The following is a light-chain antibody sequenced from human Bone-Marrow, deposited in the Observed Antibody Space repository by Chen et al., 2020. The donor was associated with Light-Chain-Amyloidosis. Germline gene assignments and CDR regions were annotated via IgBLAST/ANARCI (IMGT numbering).Light chain of an antibody. J-gene: IGLJ2*01. Sequence: YELTQPPSVSVSPGQTARITCSGDDLPTKYAYWYQHKPGQAPVLVIHRDTERPSGISERFSGSSSGTTATLTISGVQAEDEADYHCQSADSSGTYEVIFGGGTKLTVL. CDR2: RDT. CDR1: DLPTKY. V-gene: IGLV3-25*03. CDR3: QSADSSGTYEVI.